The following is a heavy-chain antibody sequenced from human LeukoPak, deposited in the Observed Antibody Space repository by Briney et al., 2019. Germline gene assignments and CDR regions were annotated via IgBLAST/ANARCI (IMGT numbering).Heavy chain of an antibody. Sequence: ASVKVSCKASGYTFTSYDIHWVRQATGQGLEWMGWINPNSGGTNYAQKFQGRVTMTRDTSISTAYMELSRLRSDDTAVYYCARGYYVLRFLEWLLEAFDIWGQGTMVTVSS. D-gene: IGHD3-3*01. J-gene: IGHJ3*02. CDR1: GYTFTSYD. CDR3: ARGYYVLRFLEWLLEAFDI. V-gene: IGHV1-2*02. CDR2: INPNSGGT.